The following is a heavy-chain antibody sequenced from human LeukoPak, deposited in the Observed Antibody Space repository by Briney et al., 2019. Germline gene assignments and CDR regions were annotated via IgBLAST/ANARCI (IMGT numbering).Heavy chain of an antibody. D-gene: IGHD3-22*01. J-gene: IGHJ6*02. CDR3: ARTYYYDSTGYLFYYYGMDV. V-gene: IGHV3-30-3*01. CDR2: ISYDGSNK. CDR1: GFTFSNYA. Sequence: PGGSLRLSCVASGFTFSNYAMSWVRQAPGKGLEWVAVISYDGSNKYYADSVKGRFTISRDNSKNTLYLQMNSLRAEDTAVYYCARTYYYDSTGYLFYYYGMDVWGQGTTVTVSS.